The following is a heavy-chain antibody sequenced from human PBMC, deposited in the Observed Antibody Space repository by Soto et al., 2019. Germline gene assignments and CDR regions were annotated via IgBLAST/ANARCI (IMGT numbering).Heavy chain of an antibody. CDR3: AREQGDCSSTSCYYYYGMDV. V-gene: IGHV3-74*01. D-gene: IGHD2-2*01. J-gene: IGHJ6*02. CDR1: GFTFSSYW. Sequence: GGSLRLSCAASGFTFSSYWMHWVRQAPGKGLVWVSRINSDGSSTSYADSVKGRFTISRDNAKNTLYLQMNSLRAEDTAVYYCAREQGDCSSTSCYYYYGMDVWGQGTTVTVSS. CDR2: INSDGSST.